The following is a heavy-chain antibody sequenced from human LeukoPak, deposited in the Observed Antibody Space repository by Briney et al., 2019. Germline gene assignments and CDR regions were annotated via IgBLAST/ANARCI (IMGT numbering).Heavy chain of an antibody. V-gene: IGHV1-18*01. Sequence: ASVKVSCKASGYTFISYGFSWVRQAPGQGLEWMGWISAYNGNTNYAQKLQGRVTMTTDTSTSTAYMELRSLRFDDTAVYYCARSLSDYSRFDYWGQGTLVTVSS. J-gene: IGHJ4*02. D-gene: IGHD4-11*01. CDR1: GYTFISYG. CDR2: ISAYNGNT. CDR3: ARSLSDYSRFDY.